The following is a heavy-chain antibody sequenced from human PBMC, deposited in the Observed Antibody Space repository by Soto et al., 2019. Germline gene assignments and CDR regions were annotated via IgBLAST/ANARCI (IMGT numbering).Heavy chain of an antibody. V-gene: IGHV3-48*01. CDR3: ARSDCSSASCYINWFDP. Sequence: EVQLVESGGGLVRPGGSLRLSCAASGFTFSLYGMNWVRQAPGRGLEWVAYITSGSSCMYYADSVKGRFIISRDNAKDSLYLQMYSLRAEDTAVYYCARSDCSSASCYINWFDPWGQGTQVTVSS. CDR1: GFTFSLYG. D-gene: IGHD2-2*02. CDR2: ITSGSSCM. J-gene: IGHJ5*02.